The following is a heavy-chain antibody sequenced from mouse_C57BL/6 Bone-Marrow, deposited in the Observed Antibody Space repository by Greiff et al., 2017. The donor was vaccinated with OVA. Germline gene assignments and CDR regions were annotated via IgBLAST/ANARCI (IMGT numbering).Heavy chain of an antibody. Sequence: EVQLQQSGPGMVKPSQSLSLTCTVTGYSITSGYDWHWIRHFPGNKLEWMGYISYSGSTNYNPSLKSRISITHDTSKNHFFLKLNSVTTEDTATYYCARDEYGSSYGYFDVWGTGTTVTVSS. V-gene: IGHV3-1*01. CDR2: ISYSGST. CDR3: ARDEYGSSYGYFDV. CDR1: GYSITSGYD. J-gene: IGHJ1*03. D-gene: IGHD1-1*01.